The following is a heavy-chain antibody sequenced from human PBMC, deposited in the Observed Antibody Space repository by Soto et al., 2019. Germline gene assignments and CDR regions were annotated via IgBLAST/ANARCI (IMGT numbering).Heavy chain of an antibody. D-gene: IGHD3-10*01. Sequence: ASETLSLTCTVSSGSISSYYWSWIRQPPGKGLEWIGYIYYSGSTNYNPSLKSRVTISVDTSKNQFSLKLSSVTAADTAVYYCARGGVIFYYYNLDGGGKGTTVPV. CDR3: ARGGVIFYYYNLDG. CDR2: IYYSGST. CDR1: SGSISSYY. V-gene: IGHV4-59*01. J-gene: IGHJ6*03.